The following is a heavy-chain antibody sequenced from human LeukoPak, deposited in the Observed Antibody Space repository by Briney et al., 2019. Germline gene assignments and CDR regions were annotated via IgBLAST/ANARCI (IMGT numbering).Heavy chain of an antibody. D-gene: IGHD3-22*01. CDR1: GFTFSSYE. CDR3: ASAYYYDSSGYAYYYYYMDV. V-gene: IGHV3-48*03. Sequence: PGGSLRLSCAASGFTFSSYEMNWVRQAPGKGLEWVSYISSSGSTIYYADSVKGRFTISRDNAKNSLYLQMNSLRAEDTAVYYCASAYYYDSSGYAYYYYYMDVWGKGTTVTVSS. J-gene: IGHJ6*03. CDR2: ISSSGSTI.